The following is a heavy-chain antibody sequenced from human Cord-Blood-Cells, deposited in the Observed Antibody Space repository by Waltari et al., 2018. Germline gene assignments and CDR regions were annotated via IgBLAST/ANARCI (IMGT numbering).Heavy chain of an antibody. CDR2: TRNKANSYTT. CDR3: ARDLDY. CDR1: Y. V-gene: IGHV3-72*01. J-gene: IGHJ4*02. Sequence: YMDWVRQAPGKGLEWVGRTRNKANSYTTEYAASVKGRFTISRDDSKNSLYLQMNSLKTEDTAVYYCARDLDYWGQGTLVTVSS.